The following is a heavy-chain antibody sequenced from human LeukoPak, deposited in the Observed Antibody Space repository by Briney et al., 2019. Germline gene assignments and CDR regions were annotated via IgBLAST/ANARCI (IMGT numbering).Heavy chain of an antibody. CDR3: AREKAEYCSSTSCLIDH. D-gene: IGHD2-2*01. J-gene: IGHJ4*02. V-gene: IGHV3-48*04. CDR2: ISSSGSTI. Sequence: GGSLRLSCAASGFTFSSYSMSWVRQAPGRGLEWVSYISSSGSTIYYADSVRRRFTISRDNAKNSLYLQMKSLRAEDTAVYYCAREKAEYCSSTSCLIDHWGQGTLVTVSS. CDR1: GFTFSSYS.